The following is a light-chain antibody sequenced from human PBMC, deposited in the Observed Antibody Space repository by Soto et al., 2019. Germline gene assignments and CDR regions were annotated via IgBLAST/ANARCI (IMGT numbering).Light chain of an antibody. V-gene: IGKV3-20*01. CDR1: QSVINTY. CDR3: QQYGSSPLT. J-gene: IGKJ4*01. Sequence: EIVLTQSPGTLSLSPGERATLSCRASQSVINTYLAWYQQKPGQAPRPLIYGASSSATGIPDRFSGSGSGTDFTLTISRLEPEDFAVYYCQQYGSSPLTFGGGTKVEIK. CDR2: GAS.